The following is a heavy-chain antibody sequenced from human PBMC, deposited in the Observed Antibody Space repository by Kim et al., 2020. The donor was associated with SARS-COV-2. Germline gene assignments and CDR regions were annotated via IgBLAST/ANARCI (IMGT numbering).Heavy chain of an antibody. V-gene: IGHV4-34*01. CDR3: ARDGDRTAISWFDP. Sequence: SETLSLTCAVYGGSFSGYYWSWIRQPPGKGLEWIGEINHSGSTNYNPSLKSRVTISVDTSKNQFSLKLSSVTAADTAVYYCARDGDRTAISWFDPWGQGTLVTVSS. CDR1: GGSFSGYY. CDR2: INHSGST. J-gene: IGHJ5*02. D-gene: IGHD2-21*02.